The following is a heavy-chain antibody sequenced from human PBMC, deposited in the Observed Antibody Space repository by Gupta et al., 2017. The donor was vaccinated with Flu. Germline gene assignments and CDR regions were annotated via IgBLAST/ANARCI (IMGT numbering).Heavy chain of an antibody. J-gene: IGHJ6*02. D-gene: IGHD6-13*01. Sequence: QVQLVQSGAEVKKPGSSVKVSCKASGGTFSSYAISWVREAPGQGLEWMGGIIPIFGTANYAQKFQGRVTITADKSTSTAYMELSSLRSEDTAVYYCARAETCWENSSSWNYYYGMDVWGQGTTVTVSS. CDR1: GGTFSSYA. CDR2: IIPIFGTA. V-gene: IGHV1-69*06. CDR3: ARAETCWENSSSWNYYYGMDV.